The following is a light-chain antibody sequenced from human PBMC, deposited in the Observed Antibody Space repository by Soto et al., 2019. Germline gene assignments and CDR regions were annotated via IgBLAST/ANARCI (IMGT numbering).Light chain of an antibody. Sequence: DIVVTQSPGPLSLSPGERATLACRDIPSVSSSYLAWYQQKPGQAPRPLIYGASSRATGIPDRFSGSGSGTDVTLTISRLEPEDFAVYYCQQYGSSPWTFGQGTKVEIK. CDR2: GAS. CDR3: QQYGSSPWT. J-gene: IGKJ1*01. V-gene: IGKV3-20*01. CDR1: PSVSSSY.